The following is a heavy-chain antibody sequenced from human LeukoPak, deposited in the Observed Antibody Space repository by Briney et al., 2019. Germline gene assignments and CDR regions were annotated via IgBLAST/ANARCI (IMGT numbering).Heavy chain of an antibody. CDR2: MNPNSGNT. D-gene: IGHD3-10*01. V-gene: IGHV1-8*01. J-gene: IGHJ5*02. Sequence: ASVKVSCTASGYTFISYDINWVGQATGQGLEWMGWMNPNSGNTGYAQKFQGRVTMTRNTSISTAYMELSSLRSEDTAVYYCARSDYYGSGKFDPWGQGTLVTVSS. CDR1: GYTFISYD. CDR3: ARSDYYGSGKFDP.